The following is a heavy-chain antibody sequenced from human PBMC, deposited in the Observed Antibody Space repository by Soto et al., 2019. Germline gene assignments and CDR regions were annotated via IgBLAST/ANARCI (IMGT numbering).Heavy chain of an antibody. D-gene: IGHD3-3*01. Sequence: SVEVSCRASGGTFSSYAISWVRQAPGQGLEWMGGIIPIFGTANYAQKFQGRVTITADESTSTAYMELSSLRSEDTAVYYCARQDYDFWSGYYTGMVYWGQGTLVTVSS. CDR1: GGTFSSYA. J-gene: IGHJ4*02. CDR3: ARQDYDFWSGYYTGMVY. V-gene: IGHV1-69*13. CDR2: IIPIFGTA.